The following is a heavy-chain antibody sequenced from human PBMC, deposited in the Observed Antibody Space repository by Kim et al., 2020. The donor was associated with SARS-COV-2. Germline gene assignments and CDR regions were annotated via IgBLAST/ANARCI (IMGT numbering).Heavy chain of an antibody. CDR2: SGGTT. CDR3: TRSRVFDY. J-gene: IGHJ4*02. Sequence: SGGTTEYVAYLKGRFTISRDDSKSVAYLQMNSLITDDTAIYYCTRSRVFDYWGLGTLVTVSS. V-gene: IGHV3-49*02.